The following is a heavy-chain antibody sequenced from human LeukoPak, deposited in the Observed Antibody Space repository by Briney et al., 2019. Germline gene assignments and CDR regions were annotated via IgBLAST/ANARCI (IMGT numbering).Heavy chain of an antibody. Sequence: GGSLRLSCAASGFTFRSYAMRWVRQAPGKGLEWVAVISYDGSNKYYADSVKGRFTISRDNSKNTLYLQMNSLRAEDTAVYHCARSGPGLRFLEWLPNYYYYGMDVWGQGTTVTVSS. CDR2: ISYDGSNK. D-gene: IGHD3-3*01. V-gene: IGHV3-30-3*01. CDR1: GFTFRSYA. CDR3: ARSGPGLRFLEWLPNYYYYGMDV. J-gene: IGHJ6*02.